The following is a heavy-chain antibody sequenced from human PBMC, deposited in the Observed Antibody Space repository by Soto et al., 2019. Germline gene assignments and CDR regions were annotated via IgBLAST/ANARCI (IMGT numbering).Heavy chain of an antibody. V-gene: IGHV4-59*01. CDR2: IYFSGST. J-gene: IGHJ4*02. CDR3: ARSFGTPGSNIDY. D-gene: IGHD3-10*01. Sequence: QVQLHESGPGLVKPSETLSLTCSISGDSINGYYWSWIRQPPGEALEWIGYIYFSGSTQYSPSLSSRVTMSIDTSKKEFSLRLASVTAADTAVYYCARSFGTPGSNIDYWGQGTLVRVSS. CDR1: GDSINGYY.